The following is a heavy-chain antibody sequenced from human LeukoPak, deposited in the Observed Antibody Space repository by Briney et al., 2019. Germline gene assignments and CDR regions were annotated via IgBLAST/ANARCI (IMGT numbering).Heavy chain of an antibody. D-gene: IGHD6-19*01. CDR3: ATSNSSGGSPDAFDI. V-gene: IGHV5-51*01. CDR2: IYPGDSDT. Sequence: GESLKISCKGSGYSFTSYWIGWVRQMPGKGLEWMGIIYPGDSDTRYSPSLQGQVTISADKSISTAYLQWSSLKASDTAMYYCATSNSSGGSPDAFDIWGQGTMVTVSS. CDR1: GYSFTSYW. J-gene: IGHJ3*02.